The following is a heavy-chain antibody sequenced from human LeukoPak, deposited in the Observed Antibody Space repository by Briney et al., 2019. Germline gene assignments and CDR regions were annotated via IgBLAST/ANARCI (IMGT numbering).Heavy chain of an antibody. CDR2: IYYSGST. CDR3: ARDTRDYYDSSGYYGYFDL. D-gene: IGHD3-22*01. V-gene: IGHV4-59*01. CDR1: GGSISSYY. Sequence: PSETLSLTCTVSGGSISSYYWSWIRQPPGKGLEWIGYIYYSGSTNYNPSLKSRVTISVDTSKNQFSLKLSSVTAADTAVYYCARDTRDYYDSSGYYGYFDLWGRGTLVTVSS. J-gene: IGHJ2*01.